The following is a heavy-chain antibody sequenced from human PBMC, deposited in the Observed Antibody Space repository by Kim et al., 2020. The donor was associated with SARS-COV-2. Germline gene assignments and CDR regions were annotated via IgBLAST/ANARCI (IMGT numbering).Heavy chain of an antibody. V-gene: IGHV7-4-1*02. CDR2: INTNTGNP. D-gene: IGHD5-12*01. CDR3: ASSGYGLGNAFDI. Sequence: PGQGLEWMGWINTNTGNPTYAQGFTGRFVFSLDTSVSTAYLQISSLKAEDTAVYYCASSGYGLGNAFDIWGQGTMVTVSS. J-gene: IGHJ3*02.